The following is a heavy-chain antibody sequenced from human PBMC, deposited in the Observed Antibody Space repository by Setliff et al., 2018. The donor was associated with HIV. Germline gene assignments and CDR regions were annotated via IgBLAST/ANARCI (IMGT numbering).Heavy chain of an antibody. V-gene: IGHV4-59*11. J-gene: IGHJ3*02. CDR1: GGSISSHF. CDR3: ARGHYPYDSSGYYYDAFDI. CDR2: IHYSGST. Sequence: SETLSLTCTVSGGSISSHFWSWIRQPPGKRLEGIGYIHYSGSTNYNPSPKSRVTISGDTSKNQFSLKLSPVTAADTDVYYCARGHYPYDSSGYYYDAFDIWGQGTMVTVSS. D-gene: IGHD3-22*01.